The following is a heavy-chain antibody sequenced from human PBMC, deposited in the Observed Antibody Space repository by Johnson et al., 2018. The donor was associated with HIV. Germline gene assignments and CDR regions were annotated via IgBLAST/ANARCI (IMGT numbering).Heavy chain of an antibody. CDR2: ISYDGSNK. Sequence: QVQLVESGGGVVQPGRSLRLSCAASAFTFSRYAMHWVRQAPGKGLEWVAVISYDGSNKYYADSVKGRFTISRDNSKNTLYLQMNSLRAEDTAVYYCARFLPGERDDAFDIWGQGTRVTVSS. J-gene: IGHJ3*02. V-gene: IGHV3-30*04. D-gene: IGHD1-1*01. CDR3: ARFLPGERDDAFDI. CDR1: AFTFSRYA.